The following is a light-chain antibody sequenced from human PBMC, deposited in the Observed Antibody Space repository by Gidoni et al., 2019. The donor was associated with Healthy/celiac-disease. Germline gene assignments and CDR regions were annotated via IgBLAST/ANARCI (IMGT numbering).Light chain of an antibody. V-gene: IGLV2-8*01. CDR1: SSDVGGYNY. CDR3: SSYAGSNNWV. Sequence: QSALTQPPSAPGSPGQSVTISCTGTSSDVGGYNYVSWYQQHPGKAPKLTIYEVSRRPSGVPDRFSGSKSCNTASLTVSWLQAEDEADYFCSSYAGSNNWVFGGGTKLTVL. J-gene: IGLJ3*02. CDR2: EVS.